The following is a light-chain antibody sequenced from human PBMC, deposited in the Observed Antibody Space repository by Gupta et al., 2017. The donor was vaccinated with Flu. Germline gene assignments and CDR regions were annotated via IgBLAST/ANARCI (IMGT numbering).Light chain of an antibody. CDR3: QSADSSGTSWV. CDR1: ALPKQY. V-gene: IGLV3-25*02. Sequence: SYELTPPHSVSVSPGQTARITCSGDALPKQYAYWYQQKPAQAPVLLIYKDSERPSGIPERFSGASSGTTVTLTISGVQAEDEADYYCQSADSSGTSWVFGGGTKLTVL. CDR2: KDS. J-gene: IGLJ3*02.